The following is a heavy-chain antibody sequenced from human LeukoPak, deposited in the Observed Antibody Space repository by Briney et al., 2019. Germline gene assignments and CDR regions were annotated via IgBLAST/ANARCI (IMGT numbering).Heavy chain of an antibody. V-gene: IGHV6-1*01. J-gene: IGHJ4*02. CDR3: AKSAGTGIDY. CDR2: TYYRSKWYN. CDR1: RDNVSSNSAA. D-gene: IGHD6-13*01. Sequence: SQTLSLTCAISRDNVSSNSAAWNWIRQSPSRGLEWLGRTYYRSKWYNDYAVSVKSRITINPDTSKNQFSLQLSSVTPEDTAVYYCAKSAGTGIDYWGQGTLVTVSS.